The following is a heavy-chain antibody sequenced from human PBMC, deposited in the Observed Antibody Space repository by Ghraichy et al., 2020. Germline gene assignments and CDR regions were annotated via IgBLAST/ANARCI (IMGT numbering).Heavy chain of an antibody. V-gene: IGHV3-66*01. Sequence: LTCAVSGFTVSSNYMNWVRQAPGKGLEWVAVIYSGGGTDYANSVKGRFTISRDYSKNTLFLQMSSLRAEDTAVYYCARAKEYYRAPGTDAFDVWGQGTRVNISS. CDR3: ARAKEYYRAPGTDAFDV. CDR2: IYSGGGT. D-gene: IGHD3-10*01. CDR1: GFTVSSNY. J-gene: IGHJ3*01.